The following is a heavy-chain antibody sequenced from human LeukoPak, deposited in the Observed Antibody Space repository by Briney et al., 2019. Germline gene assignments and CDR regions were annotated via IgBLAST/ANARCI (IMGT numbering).Heavy chain of an antibody. D-gene: IGHD6-13*01. CDR1: GFTVSSYA. V-gene: IGHV3-33*06. Sequence: GGSLRLSCAASGFTVSSYAMHWVRQAPGKGLEWVAVIWYDGSNKYYADSVKGRFTISRDNSKNTLYLQMNSLRAEDTAVYYCAKDNSGYSSSWSCDYWGQGTLVTVSS. CDR3: AKDNSGYSSSWSCDY. J-gene: IGHJ4*02. CDR2: IWYDGSNK.